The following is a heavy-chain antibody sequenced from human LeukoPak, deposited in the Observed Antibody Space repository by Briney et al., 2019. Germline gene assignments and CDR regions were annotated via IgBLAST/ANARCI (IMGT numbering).Heavy chain of an antibody. CDR3: ARATYYDSSGYYYNY. V-gene: IGHV1-18*01. CDR1: GYTFTSYG. J-gene: IGHJ4*02. Sequence: ASVKVSCQASGYTFTSYGISWVRQAPGQGLEWMGWISAYNGNTNYAQKLQGRVTMTTDTSTSTAYMELRSLRSDDTAVYYCARATYYDSSGYYYNYWGQGTLVTVSS. CDR2: ISAYNGNT. D-gene: IGHD3-22*01.